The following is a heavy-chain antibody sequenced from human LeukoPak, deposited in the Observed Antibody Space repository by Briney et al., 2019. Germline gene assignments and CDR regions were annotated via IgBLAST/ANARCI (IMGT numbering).Heavy chain of an antibody. J-gene: IGHJ5*02. CDR3: VRTYYYDSSGNWFDP. D-gene: IGHD3-22*01. CDR2: ISAYNGNT. Sequence: GASVKVSCKASGYTFTSYGISWVRQAPGQGLEWMGWISAYNGNTNYAQKLQGRVTMTTDTSTSTAYMELRSLRSDDTAVYYCVRTYYYDSSGNWFDPWGQGTLVTVSS. CDR1: GYTFTSYG. V-gene: IGHV1-18*01.